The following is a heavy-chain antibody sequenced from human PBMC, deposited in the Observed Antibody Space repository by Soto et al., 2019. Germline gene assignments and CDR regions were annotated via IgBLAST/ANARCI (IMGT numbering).Heavy chain of an antibody. CDR1: SGSVSSGSYY. Sequence: PSETLSLTCTVSSGSVSSGSYYWSWIRQPPGKGLEWIGYIYYSGGTNYRPSLKSRVTISVDTSKNQFSLKLSSVTAADTAVYYCARGRPDYDFWSGYYTGVGYYFDYWGQGTLVTVSS. CDR3: ARGRPDYDFWSGYYTGVGYYFDY. V-gene: IGHV4-61*01. CDR2: IYYSGGT. J-gene: IGHJ4*02. D-gene: IGHD3-3*01.